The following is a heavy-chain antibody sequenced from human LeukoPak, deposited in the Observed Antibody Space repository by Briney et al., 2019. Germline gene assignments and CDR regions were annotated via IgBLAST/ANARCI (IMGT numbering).Heavy chain of an antibody. CDR1: GFTLSSYW. J-gene: IGHJ4*02. CDR3: ARGSAYCSSTSCYDFDY. CDR2: IKQDGSEK. Sequence: PGGSLRLSCAASGFTLSSYWMSWVRQAPGKGLEWVANIKQDGSEKYYVDSVKGRFTISRDNAKNSLYLQMNSLRAEDTAVYYCARGSAYCSSTSCYDFDYWGQGTLVTVSS. D-gene: IGHD2-2*01. V-gene: IGHV3-7*01.